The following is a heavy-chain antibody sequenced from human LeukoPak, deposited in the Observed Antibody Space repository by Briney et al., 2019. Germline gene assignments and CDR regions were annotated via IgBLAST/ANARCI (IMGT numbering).Heavy chain of an antibody. CDR3: AKKGYDFWSGYYTGYFQH. CDR2: IKQDGSEK. V-gene: IGHV3-7*01. Sequence: GGSLRLSCAASGFAFSSYWMSWVRQAPGEGLEWVANIKQDGSEKYYVDSVEGRFTISRDNAKNSLYLQVNSLRAEDTAVYYCAKKGYDFWSGYYTGYFQHWGQGTLVTVSS. J-gene: IGHJ1*01. CDR1: GFAFSSYW. D-gene: IGHD3-3*01.